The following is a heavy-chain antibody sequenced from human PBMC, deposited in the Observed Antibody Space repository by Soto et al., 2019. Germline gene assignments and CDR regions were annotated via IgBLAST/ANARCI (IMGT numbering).Heavy chain of an antibody. CDR2: IKQDGSEK. V-gene: IGHV3-7*01. CDR1: RFTFSNYW. D-gene: IGHD2-21*01. J-gene: IGHJ4*02. CDR3: AGVSYSVLPDY. Sequence: GGSLRLSCAASRFTFSNYWMSWVRQAPGKGLEWVANIKQDGSEKYYVDSVKGRFTISRDNAKNSLYLQMNSLRADDTAVYYCAGVSYSVLPDYWGQGTLVTVSS.